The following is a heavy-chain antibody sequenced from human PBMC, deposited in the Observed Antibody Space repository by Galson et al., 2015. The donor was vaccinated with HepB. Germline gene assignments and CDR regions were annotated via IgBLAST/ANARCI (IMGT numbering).Heavy chain of an antibody. V-gene: IGHV3-7*01. Sequence: SLRLSCAASGFTFSNYWMDWVRQAPGKGLEWVANINQDGNEMYYVDSVKGRFTISRDNARNSLYLQLNSLRAEDTAVYYCSRSLDFWGQGTLVTVSS. CDR3: SRSLDF. J-gene: IGHJ4*02. CDR1: GFTFSNYW. CDR2: INQDGNEM.